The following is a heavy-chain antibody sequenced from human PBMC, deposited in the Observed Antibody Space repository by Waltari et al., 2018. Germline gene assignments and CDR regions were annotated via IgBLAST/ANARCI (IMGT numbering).Heavy chain of an antibody. CDR1: GFTLSNYW. V-gene: IGHV3-7*03. CDR3: IRDYGSPY. Sequence: EAQQVESGGDLVQPGGSLRLSCVVSGFTLSNYWMSGVRRAPGKGLEGVANINKDGTETYYVDSVRGRFTISKDDAKNSVYLQMNSLKVEDTAVYYCIRDYGSPYWGQGTLVTVSS. D-gene: IGHD6-19*01. CDR2: INKDGTET. J-gene: IGHJ4*02.